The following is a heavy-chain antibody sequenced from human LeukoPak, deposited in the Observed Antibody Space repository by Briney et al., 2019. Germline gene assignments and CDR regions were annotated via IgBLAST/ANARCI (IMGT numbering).Heavy chain of an antibody. CDR1: GFTFSSYE. J-gene: IGHJ4*02. D-gene: IGHD3-3*01. V-gene: IGHV3-48*03. CDR3: ASATNYDFWSGYYNLDY. CDR2: ISSSGSTI. Sequence: GGSLRLSCAASGFTFSSYEMNWFRQAPGKGLEWVSYISSSGSTIYYADSVKGRFTISRDNAKNSLYLQMNSLRAEDTAVYYCASATNYDFWSGYYNLDYWGQGTLVTVSS.